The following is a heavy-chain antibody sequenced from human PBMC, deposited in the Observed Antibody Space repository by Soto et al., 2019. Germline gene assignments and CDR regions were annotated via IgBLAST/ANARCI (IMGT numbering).Heavy chain of an antibody. CDR1: GFTFSNYP. CDR2: ISASGGST. Sequence: EVQLVESGGGLVQGGESLRLSCPASGFTFSNYPMSWIRQVPGKGLEWVSSISASGGSTYYADSVRGRFTISRDNSKNTLYLQMNILRAEDTAVYYCAKYNLFGSGTKDYWGQGTLVTVSS. D-gene: IGHD3-10*01. J-gene: IGHJ4*02. CDR3: AKYNLFGSGTKDY. V-gene: IGHV3-23*04.